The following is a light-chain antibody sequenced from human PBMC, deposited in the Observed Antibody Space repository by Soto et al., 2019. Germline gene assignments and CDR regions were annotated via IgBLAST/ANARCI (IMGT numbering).Light chain of an antibody. CDR1: SSDIGGYNY. CDR3: ASYTGYSPLGI. V-gene: IGLV2-14*01. Sequence: QSALTQPASVSGSPGQSIAISCTGSSSDIGGYNYVSWYQHHPGKAPKLIIYDVTSRPSGVSSRFSGAKAGNAASLIISGLQPEDEADYFCASYTGYSPLGIFGGGTKLTVL. J-gene: IGLJ2*01. CDR2: DVT.